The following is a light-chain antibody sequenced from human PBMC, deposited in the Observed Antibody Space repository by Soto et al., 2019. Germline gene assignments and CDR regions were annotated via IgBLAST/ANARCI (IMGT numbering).Light chain of an antibody. J-gene: IGKJ1*01. CDR2: DAS. CDR3: QQRGNWPT. Sequence: IVFTQSPATLSFSPGERATLSCRASQTIGTYLAWYQHKPGQAPRLLVYDASNRATGIPARFSGSGSGTDFTLTISSLEPEDFAVYYCQQRGNWPTFGQGTKVDIK. CDR1: QTIGTY. V-gene: IGKV3-11*01.